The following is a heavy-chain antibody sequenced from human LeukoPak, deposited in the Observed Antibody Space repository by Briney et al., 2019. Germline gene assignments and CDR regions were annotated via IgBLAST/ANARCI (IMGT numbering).Heavy chain of an antibody. Sequence: GGSLRLSCTASGFTFGDYAMSWVRQAPGKGLEWVGFIRSKAYGGTTEYAASVKGRFTISRDDSKSIAYLQMNSLKTEDTAVYYCTRVRNWNYVDFDYWGQGTLVTVSS. CDR2: IRSKAYGGTT. D-gene: IGHD1-7*01. J-gene: IGHJ4*02. CDR3: TRVRNWNYVDFDY. V-gene: IGHV3-49*04. CDR1: GFTFGDYA.